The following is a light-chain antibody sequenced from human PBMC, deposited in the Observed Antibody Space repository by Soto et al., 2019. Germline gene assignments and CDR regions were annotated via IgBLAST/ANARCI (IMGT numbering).Light chain of an antibody. CDR2: AAS. V-gene: IGKV1-39*01. CDR1: KTISTY. J-gene: IGKJ4*01. CDR3: QQSYSPLLN. Sequence: DIQMTQSPSSLSASVGDRVTITFRASKTISTYLNWCQQKPGKAPKVLIYAASSSHSGVTSSSSGSGSGTDFTLPISTLQPEAFATYYCQQSYSPLLNFGGGTKV.